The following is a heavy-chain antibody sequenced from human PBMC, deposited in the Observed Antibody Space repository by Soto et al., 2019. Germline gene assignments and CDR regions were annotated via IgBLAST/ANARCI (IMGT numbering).Heavy chain of an antibody. V-gene: IGHV1-69*13. CDR3: ARDPPTMIVVEDWGY. D-gene: IGHD3-22*01. Sequence: SVKVSCKASGGTFSSYAISWVRQAPGQGLEWMGGIIPIFGTANYAQKFQGRVTTTADESTSTAYMELSSLRSEDTAVYYCARDPPTMIVVEDWGYWGQGTLVTVSS. J-gene: IGHJ4*02. CDR1: GGTFSSYA. CDR2: IIPIFGTA.